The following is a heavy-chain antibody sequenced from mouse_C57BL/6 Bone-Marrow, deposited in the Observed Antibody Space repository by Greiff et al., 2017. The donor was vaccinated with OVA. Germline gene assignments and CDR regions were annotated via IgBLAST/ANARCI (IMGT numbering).Heavy chain of an antibody. CDR2: IYPGDGDT. CDR3: ARTVGGGWFAY. Sequence: VKLQESGPELVKPGASVKISCKASGYAFSSSWMNWVKQRPGKGLEWIGRIYPGDGDTNYNGKFKGKATLTADKSSSTAYMHLSSLTSEDSAVDFCARTVGGGWFAYWGQGTLVTVSA. V-gene: IGHV1-82*01. J-gene: IGHJ3*01. D-gene: IGHD1-1*01. CDR1: GYAFSSSW.